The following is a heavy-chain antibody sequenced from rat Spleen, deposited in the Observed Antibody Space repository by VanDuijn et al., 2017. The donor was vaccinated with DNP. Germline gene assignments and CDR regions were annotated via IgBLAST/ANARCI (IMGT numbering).Heavy chain of an antibody. V-gene: IGHV5S13*01. D-gene: IGHD1-3*01. J-gene: IGHJ2*01. CDR3: TTQTTVAYYFDY. CDR1: GFTFSNYG. CDR2: ITNSGGST. Sequence: EVQLVESGGGLVQPGRSLKLSCAASGFTFSNYGMAWVRQAPTKGLEWVASITNSGGSTYYRDSVKGRFTISRDNAKSTLYLQMDSLRSEDTATYYCTTQTTVAYYFDYWGQGVMVTVSS.